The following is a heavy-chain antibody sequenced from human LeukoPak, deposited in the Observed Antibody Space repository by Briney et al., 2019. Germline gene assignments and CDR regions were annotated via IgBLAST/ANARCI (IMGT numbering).Heavy chain of an antibody. J-gene: IGHJ4*02. D-gene: IGHD3-22*01. Sequence: PSETLSLTCTVSGYSISSGHYWGWIRQPPGKGLEWIGSMYHSGSTYYNPSLKSRVTISVETSKNQFSLKLSSVTAADTAVYYCARVTGYMIEDYFDYWGQGTLVTVSS. CDR3: ARVTGYMIEDYFDY. CDR2: MYHSGST. CDR1: GYSISSGHY. V-gene: IGHV4-38-2*02.